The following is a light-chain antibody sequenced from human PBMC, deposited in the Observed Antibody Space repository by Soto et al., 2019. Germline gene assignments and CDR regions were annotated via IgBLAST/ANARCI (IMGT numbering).Light chain of an antibody. Sequence: QSALTQPASVSGSPGQSITLSCSGTSSDVGGYNYVSWYQQHPGKAPKLMIYEVSNRPSGVSNRFSGSKSGNTASLTISGLQADDEADYYCSSYTTTTTLVVFGGGTKLTVL. J-gene: IGLJ2*01. V-gene: IGLV2-14*01. CDR2: EVS. CDR1: SSDVGGYNY. CDR3: SSYTTTTTLVV.